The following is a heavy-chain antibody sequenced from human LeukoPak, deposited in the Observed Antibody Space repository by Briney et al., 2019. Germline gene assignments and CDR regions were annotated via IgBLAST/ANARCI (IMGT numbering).Heavy chain of an antibody. D-gene: IGHD5-12*01. J-gene: IGHJ6*03. V-gene: IGHV3-7*01. Sequence: PGGSLRLSCAASGFTFSIYWMNWVRQTPGKGLEWVANIKHDGSEEYYVDSVKGRFTISRDNVKNSLYLQMNSLRSEDTAVYYCARVSSGYYYYYFYYMDVWGKGTTVTVSS. CDR3: ARVSSGYYYYYFYYMDV. CDR2: IKHDGSEE. CDR1: GFTFSIYW.